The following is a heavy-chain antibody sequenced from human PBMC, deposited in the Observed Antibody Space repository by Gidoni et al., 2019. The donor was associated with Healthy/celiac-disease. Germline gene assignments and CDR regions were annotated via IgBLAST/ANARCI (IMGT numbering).Heavy chain of an antibody. CDR2: IYYGGST. D-gene: IGHD2-15*01. CDR1: GSTISSNSYY. V-gene: IGHV4-39*01. Sequence: QLQLQASGPGLVKASATLSLTCTVSGSTISSNSYYWGWIRQPPGKGLVWIGSIYYGGSTYYNPSLKRRVTISVDTSKNQFSLKLSSVTAADTAVYYCATQAEVVVGYYYYMDVWGKGTTVTVSS. J-gene: IGHJ6*03. CDR3: ATQAEVVVGYYYYMDV.